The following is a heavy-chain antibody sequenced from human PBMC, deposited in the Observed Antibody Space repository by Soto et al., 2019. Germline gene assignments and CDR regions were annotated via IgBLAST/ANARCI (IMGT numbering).Heavy chain of an antibody. D-gene: IGHD3-10*02. CDR2: IYHSGTS. J-gene: IGHJ4*02. CDR3: AREAYDRADY. Sequence: PSETLSITCDVSGYSISSGYHWGWNRQPPGKGLEWIGSIYHSGTSYYNPSLMSRVSISVDTSKNQFSLKVTSVTAADTAVYYCAREAYDRADYWGQGTLVTVSS. CDR1: GYSISSGYH. V-gene: IGHV4-38-2*02.